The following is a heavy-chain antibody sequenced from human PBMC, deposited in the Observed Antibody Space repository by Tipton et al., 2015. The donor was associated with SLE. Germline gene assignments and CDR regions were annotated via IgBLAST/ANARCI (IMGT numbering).Heavy chain of an antibody. D-gene: IGHD6-19*01. CDR1: GGSFSGYY. CDR3: ARHEGSGWYDY. V-gene: IGHV4-34*01. CDR2: INHSGST. Sequence: TLSLTCAVYGGSFSGYYWSWIRQPPGKGLEWIGEINHSGSTNYNPSLKSRVTMSVDTSKNQFSLKLSSVTAADTAVYYCARHEGSGWYDYWGQGTLVTVSS. J-gene: IGHJ4*02.